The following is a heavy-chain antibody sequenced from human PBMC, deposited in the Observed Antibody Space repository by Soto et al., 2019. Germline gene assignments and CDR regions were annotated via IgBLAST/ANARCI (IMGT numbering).Heavy chain of an antibody. CDR1: GYSIRSGYF. Sequence: SETLSLTCAVSGYSIRSGYFWGWIRQPPGKGLEWIGSMYHSGITYYNLSLKSRVTISVDTSENQLSLKLSSATAADTAVYYCARSMYSTSAQLYYGMDVWGQGTTVTVSS. CDR3: ARSMYSTSAQLYYGMDV. D-gene: IGHD6-6*01. CDR2: MYHSGIT. V-gene: IGHV4-38-2*01. J-gene: IGHJ6*02.